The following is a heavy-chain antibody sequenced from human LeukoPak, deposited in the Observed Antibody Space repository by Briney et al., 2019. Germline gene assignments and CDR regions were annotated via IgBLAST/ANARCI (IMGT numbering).Heavy chain of an antibody. CDR3: ARGDILTGYYYNWFDP. J-gene: IGHJ5*02. D-gene: IGHD3-9*01. Sequence: PGGSLRLSCAASGFTFSSYSMNWVRQAPGKGLEWVSSISSSSSYIYYADSVKGRFTISRDNAKNSLYLQMNGLRAEDTAVYYCARGDILTGYYYNWFDPWGQGTLVTVSS. CDR2: ISSSSSYI. CDR1: GFTFSSYS. V-gene: IGHV3-21*01.